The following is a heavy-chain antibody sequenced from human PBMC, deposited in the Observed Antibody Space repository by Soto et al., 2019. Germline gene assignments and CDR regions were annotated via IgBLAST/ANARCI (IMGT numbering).Heavy chain of an antibody. CDR1: GGSFSGYY. CDR3: ARGSRTIFGVVIDKKFHS. J-gene: IGHJ4*02. Sequence: PSETLSLTCAVYGGSFSGYYWSWIRQPPGKGLEWIGEINHSGSTNYNPSLKSRVTISVDTSKNQFSLKLSSVTAADTAVYYCARGSRTIFGVVIDKKFHSWGQGTLVTAS. CDR2: INHSGST. V-gene: IGHV4-34*01. D-gene: IGHD3-3*01.